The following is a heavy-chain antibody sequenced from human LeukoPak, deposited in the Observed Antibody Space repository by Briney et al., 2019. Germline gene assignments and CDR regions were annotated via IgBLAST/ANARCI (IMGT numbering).Heavy chain of an antibody. Sequence: SVKLSCKAAGATFTSYAISWVRQAPGQRLEWRGGIIPIFGTANYAQKFQGRVTITADESTSTAYMELSSLRSEDTAVYYCARGRYCSGGSCLKPLDYWGQGTLVTVSS. CDR3: ARGRYCSGGSCLKPLDY. J-gene: IGHJ4*02. D-gene: IGHD2-15*01. CDR2: IIPIFGTA. CDR1: GATFTSYA. V-gene: IGHV1-69*13.